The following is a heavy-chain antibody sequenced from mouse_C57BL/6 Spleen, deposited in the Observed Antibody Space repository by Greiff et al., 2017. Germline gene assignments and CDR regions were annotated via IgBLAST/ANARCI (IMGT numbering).Heavy chain of an antibody. V-gene: IGHV3-8*01. J-gene: IGHJ2*01. D-gene: IGHD1-1*01. CDR2: ISYSGST. CDR1: GYSITSDY. CDR3: ARRAGATTVVARDYFDY. Sequence: EVQLVESGPGLAKPSQTLSLTCSVTGYSITSDYWNWIRKFPGNKLEYMGYISYSGSTYYNPSLKSRISITRDTSKNQYYLQLNSVTTEDTATYYCARRAGATTVVARDYFDYWGQGTTLTVSS.